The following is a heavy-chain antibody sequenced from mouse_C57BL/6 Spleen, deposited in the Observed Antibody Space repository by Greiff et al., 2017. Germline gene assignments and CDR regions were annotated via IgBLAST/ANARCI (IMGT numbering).Heavy chain of an antibody. Sequence: EVKLVESGGGLVKPGGSLKLSCAASGFTFSSYAMSWVRQTPEKRLEWVATISDGGSYTYYPDNVKGRFTISRDNAKNNLYLQMSHLKSEDTAMYYCARDRLGLYYYAMDYWGQGTSVTVSS. D-gene: IGHD4-1*01. J-gene: IGHJ4*01. CDR3: ARDRLGLYYYAMDY. CDR2: ISDGGSYT. CDR1: GFTFSSYA. V-gene: IGHV5-4*01.